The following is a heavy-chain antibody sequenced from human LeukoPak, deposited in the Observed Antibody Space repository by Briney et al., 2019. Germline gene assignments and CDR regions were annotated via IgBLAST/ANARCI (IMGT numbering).Heavy chain of an antibody. V-gene: IGHV3-21*01. CDR3: ASPYYASRALRVIGY. D-gene: IGHD3-22*01. Sequence: GGSLRLSCAASGFTFSSYSMNWVRQAPGKGLEWVSSISSSSSYIYYADSVKGRFTISRDNAKNSLYLQMNSLRAEDTAVYYCASPYYASRALRVIGYWGQGTLVTVSS. CDR1: GFTFSSYS. CDR2: ISSSSSYI. J-gene: IGHJ4*02.